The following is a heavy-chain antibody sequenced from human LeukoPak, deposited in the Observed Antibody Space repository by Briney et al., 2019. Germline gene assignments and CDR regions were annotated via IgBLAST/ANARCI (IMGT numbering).Heavy chain of an antibody. J-gene: IGHJ3*02. CDR1: GFTFSSYG. V-gene: IGHV3-30*03. D-gene: IGHD3-3*01. CDR2: ISYDGSNK. CDR3: ATILWSGYSPDAFDI. Sequence: GGSLRLSCAASGFTFSSYGMHWVRQAPGKGLEWVAVISYDGSNKYYADSVKGRFTISRDNSKNTLYLQMNSLRAEDTAVYYCATILWSGYSPDAFDIWGQGTVVTVSS.